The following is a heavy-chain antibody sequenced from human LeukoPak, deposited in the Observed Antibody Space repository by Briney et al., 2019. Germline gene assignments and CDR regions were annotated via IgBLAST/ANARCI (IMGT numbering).Heavy chain of an antibody. CDR1: GGSFRGYY. CDR2: INHSGST. V-gene: IGHV4-34*01. J-gene: IGHJ4*02. D-gene: IGHD2-2*01. Sequence: SETLSLTCAVYGGSFRGYYWSWIRQPPGKGLEWIGEINHSGSTNHNPSLKSRVTISLDTSMKKFSLELNSVTAADTAVYYCASTERCSTTCPLDYWGQGTLVTVSS. CDR3: ASTERCSTTCPLDY.